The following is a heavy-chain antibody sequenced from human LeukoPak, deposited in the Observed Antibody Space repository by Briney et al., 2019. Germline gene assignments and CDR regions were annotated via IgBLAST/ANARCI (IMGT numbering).Heavy chain of an antibody. CDR3: ARDRDGKDY. CDR2: IKHDGSDK. J-gene: IGHJ4*02. CDR1: GFTFSNYW. V-gene: IGHV3-7*01. D-gene: IGHD5-24*01. Sequence: GGSLRLSCAVSGFTFSNYWMSWVRLAPGKGLEWVANIKHDGSDKFYVDSVKGRFTISRDNAKSSLYLQMNSLRVEDTAVYYCARDRDGKDYWGQGALVTVSS.